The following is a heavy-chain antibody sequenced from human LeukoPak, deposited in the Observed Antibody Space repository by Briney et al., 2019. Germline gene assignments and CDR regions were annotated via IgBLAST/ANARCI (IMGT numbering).Heavy chain of an antibody. J-gene: IGHJ4*02. CDR2: IYPNSGAT. Sequence: GASVKVSCKASGGTFSSYAISWVRQAPGQGLEWMGYIYPNSGATKYAQKFQGRVTMTRDTSISTAYMELSGLRSDDTAVYYCGTLLSNGPFDYWGQGSLVTVSS. CDR1: GGTFSSYA. V-gene: IGHV1-2*02. CDR3: GTLLSNGPFDY.